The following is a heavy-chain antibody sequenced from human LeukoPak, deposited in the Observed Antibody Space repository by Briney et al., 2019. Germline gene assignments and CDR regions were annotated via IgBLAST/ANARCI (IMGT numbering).Heavy chain of an antibody. CDR1: SGSISSDY. J-gene: IGHJ4*02. V-gene: IGHV4-59*01. D-gene: IGHD6-13*01. Sequence: SETLSLTCTVSSGSISSDYWSWIRQPPGKGLEWIGYISYSGSANYNPSLKTRVTISIDKSKNQFSLKMTSVTAADTAVYYCARVAGYSSSWYPYYFDYWGQGTLVTVSS. CDR3: ARVAGYSSSWYPYYFDY. CDR2: ISYSGSA.